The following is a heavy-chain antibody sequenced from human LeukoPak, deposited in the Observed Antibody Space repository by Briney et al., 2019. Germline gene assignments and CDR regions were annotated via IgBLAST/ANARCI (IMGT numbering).Heavy chain of an antibody. J-gene: IGHJ4*02. CDR3: ARAPYCGGDCSTLFDY. CDR1: GGSISSSSYY. CDR2: IYYSGST. Sequence: SETLSLTCTVSGGSISSSSYYWGWIRQPPGKGLEWIGSIYYSGSTYYNPSLKSRVTISVDTSKNQFSLKLSSVTAADTAVYYCARAPYCGGDCSTLFDYWGQGTLVTVSS. D-gene: IGHD2-21*02. V-gene: IGHV4-39*07.